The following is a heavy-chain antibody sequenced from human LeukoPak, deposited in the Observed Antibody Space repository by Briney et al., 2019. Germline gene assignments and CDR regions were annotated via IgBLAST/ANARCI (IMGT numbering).Heavy chain of an antibody. V-gene: IGHV5-51*01. Sequence: GESLKISCKTSGYKFSDYWIGWVRQMPGKGLEWMGIIYPGDSDLRYSPSFQGQVTISADKSISTAYLQWSSLKASDTAMYYCARHARDGYASGNYYMDVWGKGTTVTVSS. CDR2: IYPGDSDL. J-gene: IGHJ6*03. D-gene: IGHD5-24*01. CDR1: GYKFSDYW. CDR3: ARHARDGYASGNYYMDV.